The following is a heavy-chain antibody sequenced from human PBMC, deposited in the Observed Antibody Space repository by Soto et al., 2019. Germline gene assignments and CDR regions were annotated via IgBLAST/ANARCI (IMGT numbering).Heavy chain of an antibody. Sequence: QLQLQESGPGLVKPSETLSLTCTVSGGSISSSSYYWGWIRQPPGKGLEWIGSIYYSGSTYYNPSLKSRVTISVDTSKNQFSLKLSSVTAADTAVYYCARHARVAVARYGMDVWGQGTTVTVSS. CDR1: GGSISSSSYY. CDR2: IYYSGST. CDR3: ARHARVAVARYGMDV. D-gene: IGHD6-19*01. V-gene: IGHV4-39*01. J-gene: IGHJ6*02.